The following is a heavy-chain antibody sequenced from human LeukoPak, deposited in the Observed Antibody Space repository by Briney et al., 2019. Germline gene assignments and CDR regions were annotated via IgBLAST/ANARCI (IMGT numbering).Heavy chain of an antibody. CDR3: ARLWSQYSSRNYYYMDV. D-gene: IGHD6-6*01. CDR1: GGSISSGSYY. V-gene: IGHV4-61*02. J-gene: IGHJ6*03. Sequence: SQTLSLTCTVSGGSISSGSYYWSWIRQPAGKGLEWIGRIYTSGSTNYNPSLKSRVTMSVDTSKNQFSLKLSSVTAADTAVYYCARLWSQYSSRNYYYMDVWGKGTTVTVSS. CDR2: IYTSGST.